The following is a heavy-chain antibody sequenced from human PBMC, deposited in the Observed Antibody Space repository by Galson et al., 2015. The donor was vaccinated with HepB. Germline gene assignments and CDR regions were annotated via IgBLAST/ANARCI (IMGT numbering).Heavy chain of an antibody. CDR2: SRNKAYGYTT. CDR3: ARVYCSGTNCRLFDY. Sequence: SLRLSCAASGFTFSDHFMDWVRQAPGKGLEWVGRSRNKAYGYTTEYAASVRGRFTISRDDSKNSLYLQMNSLKTEDTAVYYCARVYCSGTNCRLFDYWGQGTLVTVSS. D-gene: IGHD2-2*01. V-gene: IGHV3-72*01. CDR1: GFTFSDHF. J-gene: IGHJ4*02.